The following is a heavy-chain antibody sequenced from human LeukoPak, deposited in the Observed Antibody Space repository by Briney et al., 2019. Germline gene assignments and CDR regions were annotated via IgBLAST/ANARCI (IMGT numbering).Heavy chain of an antibody. V-gene: IGHV3-23*01. CDR3: AKDGAVPYYFDY. Sequence: QAGGSLRLSCAASGFTFSSYAMSWVRQAPGKGLEWVSAISGSGGSTYYADSVKGRLTISRDNSKNMLYLQMNSLRAEDTALYYCAKDGAVPYYFDYWGQGTLVTVSS. CDR2: ISGSGGST. CDR1: GFTFSSYA. J-gene: IGHJ4*02. D-gene: IGHD6-19*01.